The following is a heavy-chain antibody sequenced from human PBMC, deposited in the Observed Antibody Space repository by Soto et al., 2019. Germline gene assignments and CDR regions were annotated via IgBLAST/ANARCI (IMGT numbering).Heavy chain of an antibody. D-gene: IGHD6-19*01. CDR2: ISSNGART. V-gene: IGHV3-64D*08. Sequence: EVQLVQSGGRLVQPGGSLRLSCSASGFTFSDYLLHWVRQAPGKGLEYVSAISSNGARTFYADSVQGRFIISRDNSNNTLYLQMSSLRSEDTAVYYCVQNRHSTGRDLNEFWGQGTLVIVS. J-gene: IGHJ4*02. CDR3: VQNRHSTGRDLNEF. CDR1: GFTFSDYL.